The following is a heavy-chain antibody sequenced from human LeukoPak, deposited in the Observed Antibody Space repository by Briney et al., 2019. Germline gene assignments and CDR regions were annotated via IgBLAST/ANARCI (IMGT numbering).Heavy chain of an antibody. CDR2: ISGTSSTI. D-gene: IGHD6-19*01. CDR3: ARDRGGSSSSGWRTFDY. V-gene: IGHV3-48*02. J-gene: IGHJ4*02. Sequence: GGSLRLSCAASGFTFSSYSTNWVRQAPGKGLEWVSYISGTSSTISYADSVKGRFTISRDNAKNSLYLQMNSLRDEDTAVYYCARDRGGSSSSGWRTFDYWGQGTLVTVSS. CDR1: GFTFSSYS.